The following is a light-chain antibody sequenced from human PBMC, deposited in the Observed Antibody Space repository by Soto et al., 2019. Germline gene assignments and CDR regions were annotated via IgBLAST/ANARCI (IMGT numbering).Light chain of an antibody. V-gene: IGLV1-40*01. CDR2: GNS. Sequence: QSVLTQPPSVSGAPGQRVTVSCIGSSSNIGAGYDVHWYQQLPGRAPKVLIYGNSIRPSGVPDRFSGSKSGTSASLAITGLQAEDEADYYCQSYDSSLSGSVFGGGTQLTVL. J-gene: IGLJ2*01. CDR1: SSNIGAGYD. CDR3: QSYDSSLSGSV.